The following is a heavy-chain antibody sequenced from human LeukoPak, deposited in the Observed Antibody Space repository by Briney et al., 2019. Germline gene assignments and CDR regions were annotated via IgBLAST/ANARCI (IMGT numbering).Heavy chain of an antibody. CDR2: ISAYNGNT. J-gene: IGHJ4*02. CDR3: ARDIDESKWIQLWSYNFGY. D-gene: IGHD5-18*01. CDR1: GYTFTSYG. V-gene: IGHV1-18*01. Sequence: ASVKVSCKASGYTFTSYGISWVRQAPGQGLEWMGWISAYNGNTNYAQKLQGRVTMTTDTSTSTAYMELRSLRSDDTAVYYCARDIDESKWIQLWSYNFGYWGQGTLVTVSS.